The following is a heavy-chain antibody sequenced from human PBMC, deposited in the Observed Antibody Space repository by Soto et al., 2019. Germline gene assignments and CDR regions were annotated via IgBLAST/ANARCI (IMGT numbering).Heavy chain of an antibody. CDR2: ISWNSGTI. V-gene: IGHV3-9*01. CDR1: GFTFDDYA. J-gene: IGHJ6*02. CDR3: AEDMRGGSSSSRYYYGLDV. D-gene: IGHD6-13*01. Sequence: VQLVQSGGGLVQPGRSLRLSCAASGFTFDDYAMHWVRQAPGKGLEWVSGISWNSGTIVYADSVKGRFTIARDNAKNYLYLQMKRLRGEDTALYYCAEDMRGGSSSSRYYYGLDVWGQGTTGTVSS.